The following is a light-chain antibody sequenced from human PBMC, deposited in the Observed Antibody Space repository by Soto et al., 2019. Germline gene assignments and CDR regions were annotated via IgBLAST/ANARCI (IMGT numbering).Light chain of an antibody. Sequence: DIQMTQSPSTLSASVGDRDTITCRASQSISSWLAWYQQKPGKAPKLLIYEASSSEHGVRPRFSGSVFGAELTLTISRLRPEYFATCCCQYDKGHLTFGQGTRLEIK. V-gene: IGKV1-5*03. CDR3: QYDKGHLT. CDR1: QSISSW. CDR2: EAS. J-gene: IGKJ1*01.